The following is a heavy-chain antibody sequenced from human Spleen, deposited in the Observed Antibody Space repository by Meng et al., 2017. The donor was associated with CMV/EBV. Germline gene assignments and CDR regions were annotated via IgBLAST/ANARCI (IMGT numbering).Heavy chain of an antibody. D-gene: IGHD6-13*01. CDR1: GFTFSRYR. J-gene: IGHJ5*02. V-gene: IGHV3-21*04. CDR3: AKDTGALSSWWIGS. CDR2: ISSSSRNI. Sequence: GGSLRLSCAISGFTFSRYRMNWVRQAPGKGLEWVSSISSSSRNIYYADSVKGRFTISRDNAKNSLSLQMNSLSADDTALYCCAKDTGALSSWWIGSWGQGTLVTVSS.